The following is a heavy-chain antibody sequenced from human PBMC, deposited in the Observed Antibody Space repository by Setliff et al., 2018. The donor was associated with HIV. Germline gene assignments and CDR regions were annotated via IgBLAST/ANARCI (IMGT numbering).Heavy chain of an antibody. Sequence: SETLSLTCIVSGDSISSYYWNWIRQPPGKGLEWIGYIYYSGSTNYNPSLKSRVTISVDTSKNQLSLKLSSVTAADTAAYFCARDVMEWFGSHFDRWGQGTLVTVSS. CDR3: ARDVMEWFGSHFDR. CDR1: GDSISSYY. V-gene: IGHV4-59*12. J-gene: IGHJ4*02. CDR2: IYYSGST. D-gene: IGHD3-3*01.